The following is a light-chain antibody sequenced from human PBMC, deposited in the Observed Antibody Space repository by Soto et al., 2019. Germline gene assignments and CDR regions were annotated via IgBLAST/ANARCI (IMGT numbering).Light chain of an antibody. Sequence: DIQMAQSPSTLSASVGDRVTITCRASQSISDWLAWYQQRPGKAPKLLIYDASRLQSGVPSRFSGSGGGTDFTLSISSVQPEDFAAYFCQQSYMDPITFGQGTRLEI. V-gene: IGKV1-5*01. CDR2: DAS. J-gene: IGKJ5*01. CDR3: QQSYMDPIT. CDR1: QSISDW.